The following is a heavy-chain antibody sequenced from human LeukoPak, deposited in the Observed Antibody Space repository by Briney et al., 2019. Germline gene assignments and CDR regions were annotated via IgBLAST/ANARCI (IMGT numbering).Heavy chain of an antibody. J-gene: IGHJ4*02. CDR3: ARDLAYSRLDY. D-gene: IGHD5-18*01. Sequence: GGSLRLSCAVSGLTFSSSWMDWVRQAPGKGLEWVASINPDGNKKYSADSVKGRFTISRDNAENSLYLQMNSLRVEDAAFYYCARDLAYSRLDYWGQGMLVTVSS. CDR2: INPDGNKK. CDR1: GLTFSSSW. V-gene: IGHV3-7*01.